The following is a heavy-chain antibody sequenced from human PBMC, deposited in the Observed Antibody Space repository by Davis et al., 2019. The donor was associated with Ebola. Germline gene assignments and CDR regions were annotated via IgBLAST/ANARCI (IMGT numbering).Heavy chain of an antibody. CDR1: GGSISSYY. CDR3: AREGGWLFDY. CDR2: IYYSGST. V-gene: IGHV4-59*01. J-gene: IGHJ4*02. Sequence: SETLSLTCTVSGGSISSYYWSWIRQPPGKGPEWIAYIYYSGSTNYNPSLKSRVNISVDTSKNQFSLKLSSVTAADTAVYYCAREGGWLFDYWGQGTLVTVSS. D-gene: IGHD6-19*01.